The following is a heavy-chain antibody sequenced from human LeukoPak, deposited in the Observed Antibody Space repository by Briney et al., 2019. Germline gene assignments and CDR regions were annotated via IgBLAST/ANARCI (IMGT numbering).Heavy chain of an antibody. Sequence: ASVKVSCKASGYTFTGYYMHWVRQAPGQGLEWMGWINPNSGGTNYAQKFQGRVTMTRDTSISTAYMELSRLRPDDTAVYYCARPSRSSWSAFDYWGQGTLVTVSS. CDR3: ARPSRSSWSAFDY. D-gene: IGHD6-13*01. CDR1: GYTFTGYY. V-gene: IGHV1-2*02. J-gene: IGHJ4*02. CDR2: INPNSGGT.